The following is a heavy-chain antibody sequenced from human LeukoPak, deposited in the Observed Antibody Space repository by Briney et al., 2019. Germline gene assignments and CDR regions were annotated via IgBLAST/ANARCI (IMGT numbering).Heavy chain of an antibody. CDR3: AKAFRVQLWSPPGY. Sequence: PGGSLRFSCAASGFTFSSYALSWVRQAPGKGLEWVSAISGSGGSTYYADSVKGRFTISRDNSKNTLYLQMNSLRAEDTAVYYCAKAFRVQLWSPPGYWGQGTLVTVSS. D-gene: IGHD5-18*01. CDR2: ISGSGGST. J-gene: IGHJ4*02. V-gene: IGHV3-23*01. CDR1: GFTFSSYA.